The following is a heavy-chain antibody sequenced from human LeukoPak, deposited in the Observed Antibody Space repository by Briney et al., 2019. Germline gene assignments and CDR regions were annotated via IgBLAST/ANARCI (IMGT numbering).Heavy chain of an antibody. Sequence: GESLKISCKGSGYSFSNYWIGWVRQMPGKGLEWMGIISPGDSDTRYRPPFQGQVTISADKSINTAYLQWSSLKTSDTAIYYCTRRNTYSSGSGSYSRGVNYWGQGTLVTVSS. CDR3: TRRNTYSSGSGSYSRGVNY. D-gene: IGHD3-10*01. CDR2: ISPGDSDT. V-gene: IGHV5-51*01. CDR1: GYSFSNYW. J-gene: IGHJ4*02.